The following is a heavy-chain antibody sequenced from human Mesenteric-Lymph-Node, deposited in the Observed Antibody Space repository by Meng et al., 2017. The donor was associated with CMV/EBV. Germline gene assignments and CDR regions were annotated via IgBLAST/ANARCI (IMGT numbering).Heavy chain of an antibody. CDR3: AKDRVDDYGYHLAAPDEY. CDR1: GFRFSSYG. V-gene: IGHV3-30*02. J-gene: IGHJ4*02. Sequence: GESLKISCAASGFRFSSYGMHWVRQVPGKGLEWLSLIQDDGSNKYYADSVKGRFTISRDNSKNTLYLQMSSLRPEDTAVYFCAKDRVDDYGYHLAAPDEYWGQGTLVTVSS. D-gene: IGHD4-17*01. CDR2: IQDDGSNK.